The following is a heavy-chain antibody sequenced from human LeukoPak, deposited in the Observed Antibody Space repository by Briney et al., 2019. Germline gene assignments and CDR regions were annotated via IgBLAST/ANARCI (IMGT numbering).Heavy chain of an antibody. D-gene: IGHD6-19*01. Sequence: PSETLSLTCTVSGGSISSYYWSWIRQPAGKGLEWIGRIYTGGSTNYNPSLKSRVTMSVDTSKNQFSLKLSSVTAADTAVYYCARFIAVAGINWYFDLWGRGTLVTVSS. CDR3: ARFIAVAGINWYFDL. V-gene: IGHV4-4*07. J-gene: IGHJ2*01. CDR2: IYTGGST. CDR1: GGSISSYY.